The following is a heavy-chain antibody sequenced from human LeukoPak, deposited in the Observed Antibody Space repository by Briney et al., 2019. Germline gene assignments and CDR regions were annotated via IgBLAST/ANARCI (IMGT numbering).Heavy chain of an antibody. J-gene: IGHJ4*02. D-gene: IGHD4-17*01. CDR2: ISAYNGNT. V-gene: IGHV1-18*01. CDR3: ARGNPTNYRDSLYYFDY. Sequence: GASVKVSCKASGYTFTSYGISWVRQAPGQGLEWMGWISAYNGNTNYAQKLQGRVTMTTDTSTSTAYMELRSLRSDDTAVYYCARGNPTNYRDSLYYFDYWGQGTLVTVSS. CDR1: GYTFTSYG.